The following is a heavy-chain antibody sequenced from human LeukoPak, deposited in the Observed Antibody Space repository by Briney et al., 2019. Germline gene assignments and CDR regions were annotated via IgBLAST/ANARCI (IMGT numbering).Heavy chain of an antibody. CDR3: AKVAEATVDS. D-gene: IGHD1-1*01. Sequence: GGSLRLSCAASRFTFSSYWMHWVRQAPGKGLVWVSRINSDGSSTSYADSVKGRFTISRDNAKNSLFLQMNSLRDEDTAFYFCAKVAEATVDSWGQGTLVTVSS. CDR2: INSDGSST. CDR1: RFTFSSYW. J-gene: IGHJ4*02. V-gene: IGHV3-74*01.